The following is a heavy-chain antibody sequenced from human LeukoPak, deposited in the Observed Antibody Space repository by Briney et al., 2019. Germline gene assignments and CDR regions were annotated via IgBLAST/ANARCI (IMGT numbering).Heavy chain of an antibody. Sequence: ASVKVSCKASGGTFSSYAISWVRQAPGQGLEWMGWINPNSGGTNYAQKFQGRVTMTRDTSISTAYMELSRLRSEDTAVYYCARTARRGNWFDPWGQGTLVTVSS. CDR2: INPNSGGT. J-gene: IGHJ5*02. D-gene: IGHD6-6*01. CDR3: ARTARRGNWFDP. CDR1: GGTFSSYA. V-gene: IGHV1-2*02.